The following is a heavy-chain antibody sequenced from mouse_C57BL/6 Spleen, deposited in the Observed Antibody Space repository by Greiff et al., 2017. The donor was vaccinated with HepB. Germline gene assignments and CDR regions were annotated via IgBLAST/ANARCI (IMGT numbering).Heavy chain of an antibody. Sequence: EVKLVESGGGLVKPGGSLKLSCAASGFTFSSYAMSWVRQTPEKRLEWVATISDGGSYTYYPDNVKGRFTISRDNAKNKLYLQMSHLKSEDTAMYYCARDPSITTVVARFDVWGTGTTVTVSS. CDR1: GFTFSSYA. CDR3: ARDPSITTVVARFDV. J-gene: IGHJ1*03. CDR2: ISDGGSYT. V-gene: IGHV5-4*03. D-gene: IGHD1-1*01.